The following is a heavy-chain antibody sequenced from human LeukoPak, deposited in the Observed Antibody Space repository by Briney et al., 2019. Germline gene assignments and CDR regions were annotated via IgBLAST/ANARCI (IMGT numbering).Heavy chain of an antibody. CDR1: GSTFTGAY. CDR3: ARVLFNSGYDY. D-gene: IGHD3-9*01. V-gene: IGHV1-2*02. CDR2: INPNSGET. J-gene: IGHJ4*02. Sequence: ASVKVSCKTSGSTFTGAYMDWVRQAPGQGLEWMGWINPNSGETKFAQKFQGRVTMTRDTSISTVYMDLGGLRSDDTAVYYCARVLFNSGYDYWGQGSLVTVSS.